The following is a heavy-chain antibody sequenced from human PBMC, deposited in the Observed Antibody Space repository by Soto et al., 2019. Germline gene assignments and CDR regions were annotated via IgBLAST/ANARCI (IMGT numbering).Heavy chain of an antibody. Sequence: GESLKISCKGSGYSFTSYWIGWVRQMPGKGLEWMGIIYPGDSDTRYSPSFQGQVTISADKSISTAYLQWSSLKASDTAMYYCARPVYDFWSGYYDAFDIWGQGTMVTVSS. CDR1: GYSFTSYW. V-gene: IGHV5-51*01. D-gene: IGHD3-3*01. J-gene: IGHJ3*02. CDR2: IYPGDSDT. CDR3: ARPVYDFWSGYYDAFDI.